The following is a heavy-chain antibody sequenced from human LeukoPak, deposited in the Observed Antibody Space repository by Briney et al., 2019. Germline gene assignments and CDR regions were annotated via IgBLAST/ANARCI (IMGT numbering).Heavy chain of an antibody. V-gene: IGHV3-7*01. Sequence: GGSLRLSCAASGLTFSNYWMSWVRQAPGKGLEWVAHINKDGSEIYYVDSVKGRFTISRDNAKNSLSLQMNSLRVEDTAVYYCARDKVTYWGQGILVTVSS. CDR3: ARDKVTY. CDR1: GLTFSNYW. CDR2: INKDGSEI. J-gene: IGHJ4*02.